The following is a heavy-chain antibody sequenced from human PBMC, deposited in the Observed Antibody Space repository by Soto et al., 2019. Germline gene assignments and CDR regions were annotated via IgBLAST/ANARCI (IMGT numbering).Heavy chain of an antibody. Sequence: QDTLVQSGGEVKKPGASVKVSCKASGYSFTNYGITWVRQAPGQGFEWMGWISAYNGDTNYAQKLQGRVTMTTDASTSTAYLELRSLRSDDTAVYYCARDRGVAPPVAGNTHYYYYMDVWGKGTTVTVSS. CDR1: GYSFTNYG. CDR2: ISAYNGDT. J-gene: IGHJ6*03. CDR3: ARDRGVAPPVAGNTHYYYYMDV. D-gene: IGHD6-19*01. V-gene: IGHV1-18*01.